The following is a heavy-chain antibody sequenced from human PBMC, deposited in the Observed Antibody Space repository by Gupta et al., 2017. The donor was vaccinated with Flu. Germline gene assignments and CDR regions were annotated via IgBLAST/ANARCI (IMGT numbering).Heavy chain of an antibody. D-gene: IGHD2-15*01. CDR1: GDSLRSSY. V-gene: IGHV4-4*07. CDR2: VYTSGHT. Sequence: CTVSGDSLRSSYWSWVRQAAGKRLEWIGRVYTSGHTNYNPSLKGRVTMSVDTSKNQFSLNLSSVTAADTAMYYCTRDCSGGSCYRGGIDYWGQGTLVTVSS. J-gene: IGHJ4*02. CDR3: TRDCSGGSCYRGGIDY.